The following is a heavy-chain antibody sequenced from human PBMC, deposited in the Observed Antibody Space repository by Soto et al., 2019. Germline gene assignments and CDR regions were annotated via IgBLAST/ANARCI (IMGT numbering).Heavy chain of an antibody. CDR2: IWYDGSNK. Sequence: QVQLVESGGGVVQPGRSLRLSCAASGFTFSSYGMHWVRQAPGKGLEWVAVIWYDGSNKYYADSVKGRFTISRDNSKNTLYLQKNGLRAEDTAVYYWARDTRLYDSGDYCFDYGGQGTLVTVPS. J-gene: IGHJ4*02. V-gene: IGHV3-33*01. D-gene: IGHD4-17*01. CDR1: GFTFSSYG. CDR3: ARDTRLYDSGDYCFDY.